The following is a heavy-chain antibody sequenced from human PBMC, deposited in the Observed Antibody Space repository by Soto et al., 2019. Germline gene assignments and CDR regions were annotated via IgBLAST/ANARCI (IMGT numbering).Heavy chain of an antibody. J-gene: IGHJ6*02. D-gene: IGHD6-19*01. CDR3: ARGSSSYYDYGMDV. V-gene: IGHV4-30-2*01. Sequence: QLQLQESGSGLVRPSQTLSLTCTVSGDSISRGGYSWTWIRQPPGKAPEWIGNIYDSGSTSYNPSLKSRVTMSVDRSTNQFSLKLTSVTAADTAVYFCARGSSSYYDYGMDVWVQGTTVTVSS. CDR1: GDSISRGGYS. CDR2: IYDSGST.